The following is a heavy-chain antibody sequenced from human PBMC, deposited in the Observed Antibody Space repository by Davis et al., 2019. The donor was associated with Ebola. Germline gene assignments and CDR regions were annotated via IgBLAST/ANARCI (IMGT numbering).Heavy chain of an antibody. V-gene: IGHV3-48*04. D-gene: IGHD3-10*01. CDR3: ARDATGIRGFGH. Sequence: GESLKISCAASGFTFSSYSMNWVRQAPGKGLEWVSYISSSSSTIYYADSVKGRFTISRDNAKNTLYLQMSSLRPEDTAVYYCARDATGIRGFGHWGQGALVTVSS. J-gene: IGHJ5*02. CDR1: GFTFSSYS. CDR2: ISSSSSTI.